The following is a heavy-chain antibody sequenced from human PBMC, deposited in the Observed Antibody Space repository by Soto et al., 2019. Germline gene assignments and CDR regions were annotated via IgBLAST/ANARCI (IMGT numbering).Heavy chain of an antibody. J-gene: IGHJ6*02. Sequence: QVQLQESGPGLVKPSQTLSLTCSVSGGSSSSDSFIWSWVRQFPGKGLEWIGYINYSGTTYYNPSLRSRITMSVDTSKNQFSLNLSSVTAADTAMYYCARDHKWDGMDVWGQGTTVTVSS. CDR3: ARDHKWDGMDV. CDR2: INYSGTT. D-gene: IGHD1-26*01. CDR1: GGSSSSDSFI. V-gene: IGHV4-31*03.